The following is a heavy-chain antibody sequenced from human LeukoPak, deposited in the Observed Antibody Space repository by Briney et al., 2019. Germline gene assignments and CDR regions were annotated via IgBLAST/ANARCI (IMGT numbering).Heavy chain of an antibody. J-gene: IGHJ4*02. Sequence: PSGTLSLTCIVSGGFISSLNLWSWLRQPPGKGLEWIGEMYLGGTTNFNPSLKSRVTILIDKSKNQLSLQLTSVTAADTAVYNCAGLEGRYSTDWFYFFDYWGQGALVTVSS. CDR2: MYLGGTT. V-gene: IGHV4-4*02. CDR3: AGLEGRYSTDWFYFFDY. D-gene: IGHD6-19*01. CDR1: GGFISSLNL.